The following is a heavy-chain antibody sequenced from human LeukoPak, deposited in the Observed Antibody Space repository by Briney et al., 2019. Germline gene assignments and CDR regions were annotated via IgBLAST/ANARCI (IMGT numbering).Heavy chain of an antibody. J-gene: IGHJ3*02. CDR3: ARDRGGIVGDTNAFDI. D-gene: IGHD1-26*01. CDR1: GGSISSGSYY. Sequence: TSETLSLTCTVSGGSISSGSYYWSWIRQPAGKGLEWIGRLHTSGSTNYNPSLGSRVTISVDTSENQFSLKLRSMTAADTAVYYCARDRGGIVGDTNAFDIWGQGTMVTVSS. CDR2: LHTSGST. V-gene: IGHV4-61*02.